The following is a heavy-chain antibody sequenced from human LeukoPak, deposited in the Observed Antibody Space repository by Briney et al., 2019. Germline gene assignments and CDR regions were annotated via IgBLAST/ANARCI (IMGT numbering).Heavy chain of an antibody. Sequence: NTGGSLRLSCAASGFSFINYGMHWVRQAPGKGLEWVGRIKSKIDGGTTDYAAPVKGRFTISRDDSKTTLYLQMNSLKIEDTAVYYCTTDAALGSGWNYWGQGTLVTVSS. CDR2: IKSKIDGGTT. J-gene: IGHJ4*02. CDR3: TTDAALGSGWNY. CDR1: GFSFINYG. D-gene: IGHD6-19*01. V-gene: IGHV3-15*01.